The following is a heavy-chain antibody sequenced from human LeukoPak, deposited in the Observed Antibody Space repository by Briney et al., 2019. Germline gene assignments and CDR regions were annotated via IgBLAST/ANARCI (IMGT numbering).Heavy chain of an antibody. D-gene: IGHD3-3*01. CDR1: GGSFSGYY. CDR2: INHSGST. Sequence: SETLSLTCAVYGGSFSGYYWSWIRQPPGKGLEWIWEINHSGSTNYNPSLKSRVTISLDTSKNQFSLKLSSVTAADTAVYYCARAHITIDYWGQGTLVTVSS. CDR3: ARAHITIDY. J-gene: IGHJ4*02. V-gene: IGHV4-34*01.